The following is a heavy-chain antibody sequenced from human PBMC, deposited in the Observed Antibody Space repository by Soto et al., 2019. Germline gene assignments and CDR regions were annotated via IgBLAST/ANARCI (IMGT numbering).Heavy chain of an antibody. Sequence: QVQLVQSGAEVKKPGATVKVSCSASGFNFTDYAMHWVRQAPGQTLEWMGWINAGTGDTKYSHNLQDRVTITRDTSASTAYMELSSLKSEATAVYYCSIFQLGSSWYGFDSWGQGTLGTVSS. CDR1: GFNFTDYA. CDR2: INAGTGDT. J-gene: IGHJ4*02. CDR3: SIFQLGSSWYGFDS. D-gene: IGHD6-13*01. V-gene: IGHV1-3*01.